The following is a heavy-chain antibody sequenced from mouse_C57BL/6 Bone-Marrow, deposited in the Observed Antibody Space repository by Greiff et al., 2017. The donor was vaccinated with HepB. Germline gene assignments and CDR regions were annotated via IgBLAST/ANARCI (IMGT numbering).Heavy chain of an antibody. CDR3: TNGNPYYYAMDY. CDR1: GFNIKDDY. D-gene: IGHD2-1*01. CDR2: IDPENGDT. J-gene: IGHJ4*01. Sequence: VQLQQSGAELVRPGASVKLSCTASGFNIKDDYMHWVKQRPEQGLEWIGWIDPENGDTEYASKFQGKATIPADTSSNTAYLQLSSLPSEDTAVYYCTNGNPYYYAMDYWGQGTSVTVSS. V-gene: IGHV14-4*01.